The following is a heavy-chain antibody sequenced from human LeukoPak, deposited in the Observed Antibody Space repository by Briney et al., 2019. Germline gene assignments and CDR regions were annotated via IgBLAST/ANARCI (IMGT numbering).Heavy chain of an antibody. V-gene: IGHV3-11*01. D-gene: IGHD6-6*01. Sequence: PGGSLRLSCAASGFTFSDYYMSWIRQAPGKGLEWVSYISSSGSTIYYADSVKGRFTISRDNAKNSLYLQMNSLRAEDTAVYYCARDKNRFPRSSSYYYYYMDVWGKGTTVTVSS. J-gene: IGHJ6*03. CDR1: GFTFSDYY. CDR3: ARDKNRFPRSSSYYYYYMDV. CDR2: ISSSGSTI.